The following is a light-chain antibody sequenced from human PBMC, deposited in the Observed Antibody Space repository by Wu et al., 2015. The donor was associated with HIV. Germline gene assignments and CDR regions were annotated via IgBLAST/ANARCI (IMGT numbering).Light chain of an antibody. CDR1: QTVKSN. V-gene: IGKV3-15*01. CDR3: QQYDNWPPIT. Sequence: EIVMTQSPGTLSLSPGDRASLSCRASQTVKSNLAWYQQKPGQSPRLLIYGASTRATGVAVRFSGRGSGTEFTLTISNPQSEDFAVYYCQQYDNWPPITFGPGTRLEIK. J-gene: IGKJ5*01. CDR2: GAS.